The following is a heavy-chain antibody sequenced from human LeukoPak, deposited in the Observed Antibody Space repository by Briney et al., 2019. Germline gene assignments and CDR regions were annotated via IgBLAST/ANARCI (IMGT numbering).Heavy chain of an antibody. CDR1: GFTISDHF. CDR2: IDSDGSEI. Sequence: WGSLRLSCAASGFTISDHFMHWVRQGPGKGLMWVSCIDSDGSEINYADSVKGRFTISRDNAKNTLYLQMNCLRDEDSAVYYCARHIRASAFDPWGQGTLVTVSS. D-gene: IGHD2-21*01. V-gene: IGHV3-74*01. CDR3: ARHIRASAFDP. J-gene: IGHJ5*02.